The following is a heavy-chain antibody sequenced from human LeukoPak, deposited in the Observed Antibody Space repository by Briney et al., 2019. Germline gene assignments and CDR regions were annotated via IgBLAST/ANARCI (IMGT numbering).Heavy chain of an antibody. D-gene: IGHD1-7*01. V-gene: IGHV3-48*01. CDR3: ARSSRELGGYAPWELMPPFDY. J-gene: IGHJ4*02. CDR1: GFTFSSYR. Sequence: GGSLRLSGAASGFTFSSYRMNWVRQAPGKGLEWGSYISSSSSTIYYADSVKGRFTIARDNAKNSLYLQMNSLRAEDTAVYYCARSSRELGGYAPWELMPPFDYWGQGTLVTVSS. CDR2: ISSSSSTI.